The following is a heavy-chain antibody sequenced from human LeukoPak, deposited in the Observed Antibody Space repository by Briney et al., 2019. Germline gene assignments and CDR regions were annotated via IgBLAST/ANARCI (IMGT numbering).Heavy chain of an antibody. V-gene: IGHV4-59*01. CDR2: IYFSGTT. D-gene: IGHD6-19*01. CDR1: SGSISGYI. J-gene: IGHJ4*02. CDR3: ARLGAVTGSVDYFDY. Sequence: PSETLSLTCTVSSGSISGYIWSWIRQPPGKGLEWVGYIYFSGTTNYNPSLKSRVAISVDTSKNQFSLKLSSVTAADSAIYYCARLGAVTGSVDYFDYWGQGTLVTVSS.